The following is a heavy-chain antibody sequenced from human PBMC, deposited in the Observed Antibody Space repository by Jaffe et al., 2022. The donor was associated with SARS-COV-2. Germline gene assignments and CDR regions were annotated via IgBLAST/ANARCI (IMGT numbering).Heavy chain of an antibody. D-gene: IGHD2-2*01. Sequence: EVQLVESGGGLVQPGRSLRLSCAASGFTFDDYAMHWVRQAPGKGLEWVSGISWNSGSIGYADSVKGRFTISRDNAKNSLYLQMNSLRAEDTALYYCAKSERKYQLLYYFDYWGQGTLVTVSS. CDR2: ISWNSGSI. J-gene: IGHJ4*02. CDR3: AKSERKYQLLYYFDY. CDR1: GFTFDDYA. V-gene: IGHV3-9*01.